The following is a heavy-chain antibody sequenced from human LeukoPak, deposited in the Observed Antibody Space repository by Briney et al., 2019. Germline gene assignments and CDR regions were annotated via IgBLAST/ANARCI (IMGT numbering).Heavy chain of an antibody. CDR1: GYTFTGYY. J-gene: IGHJ5*02. D-gene: IGHD6-13*01. CDR2: INPNSGGT. CDR3: ARDLAGCIAAAGRWWFDP. V-gene: IGHV1-2*02. Sequence: GASVKVSCKASGYTFTGYYMHWVRQAPGQGLEWMGWINPNSGGTNYAQKFQGRVTMTRDTSISTAYMELSRLRSDDTAVYYCARDLAGCIAAAGRWWFDPWGQGTLVTVSS.